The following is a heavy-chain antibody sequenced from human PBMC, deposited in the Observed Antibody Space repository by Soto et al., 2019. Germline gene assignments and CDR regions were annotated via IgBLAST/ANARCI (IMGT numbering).Heavy chain of an antibody. CDR1: GFTFSSYA. V-gene: IGHV3-23*01. J-gene: IGHJ4*02. D-gene: IGHD2-15*01. CDR3: AKAATRVVVAAPQPFDY. CDR2: ISGSGGST. Sequence: PGGSLRLSCAASGFTFSSYAMSWVRQAPGKGLEWVSAISGSGGSTYYADSVRGRFTISRDNSKNTLYLQMNSLRAEDTAVYYCAKAATRVVVAAPQPFDYWGQGALLTVSS.